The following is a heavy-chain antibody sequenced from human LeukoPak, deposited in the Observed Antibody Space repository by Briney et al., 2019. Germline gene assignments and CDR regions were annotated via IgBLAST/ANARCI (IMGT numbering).Heavy chain of an antibody. J-gene: IGHJ4*02. CDR1: GFTFISYS. CDR2: ISSSGIYI. D-gene: IGHD3-3*01. V-gene: IGHV3-21*01. CDR3: ASYYDFWSGYYTYYFDY. Sequence: GGSLRLSCAASGFTFISYSMNWVRQAPGKGLEWVSSISSSGIYIYYADSVKGQFTISRDNAKNSLYLQMNSLRAEDTAVYYCASYYDFWSGYYTYYFDYWGQGTLVTVSS.